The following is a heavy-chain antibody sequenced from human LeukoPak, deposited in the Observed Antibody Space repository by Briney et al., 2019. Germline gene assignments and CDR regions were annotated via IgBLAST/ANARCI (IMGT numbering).Heavy chain of an antibody. Sequence: GASVKVSCEASGGTFSTYALSWLRQAPGQGLEWMGKIIPVLHIPTYSQKFQGRVTITADKSTSTVYMDLTSLTSEDTAVYYCARDREDRAIVGTAYWDYWGQGTLVTVSS. CDR1: GGTFSTYA. J-gene: IGHJ4*02. CDR2: IIPVLHIP. V-gene: IGHV1-69*04. D-gene: IGHD1-26*01. CDR3: ARDREDRAIVGTAYWDY.